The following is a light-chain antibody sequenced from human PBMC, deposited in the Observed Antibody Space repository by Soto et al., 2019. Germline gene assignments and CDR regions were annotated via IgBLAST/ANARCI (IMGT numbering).Light chain of an antibody. J-gene: IGLJ1*01. CDR3: QAWDSSTDYV. V-gene: IGLV3-1*01. Sequence: SYELTQPHSVSVSPGQTASITFSGDTLGDKYACWYQQKPGQSPVLVISQDSTRPSGIPERFSGSNSGNTATLTISGTQAMDEADYYCQAWDSSTDYVFRTGTKVTVL. CDR2: QDS. CDR1: TLGDKY.